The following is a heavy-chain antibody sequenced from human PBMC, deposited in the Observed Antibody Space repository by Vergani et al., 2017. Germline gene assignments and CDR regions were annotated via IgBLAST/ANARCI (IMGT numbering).Heavy chain of an antibody. V-gene: IGHV1-69-2*01. Sequence: EVQLVQSGAEVKKPGATVKISCKVSGYTFTDYYMHWVQQAPGKGLEWMGLVDPEDGETIYAEKFQGRVTITADTSTDTAYMELSSLRSEDTAVYYCAREILFAPYYYGSGPFDYWGQGTLVTVSS. J-gene: IGHJ4*02. CDR2: VDPEDGET. D-gene: IGHD3-10*01. CDR3: AREILFAPYYYGSGPFDY. CDR1: GYTFTDYY.